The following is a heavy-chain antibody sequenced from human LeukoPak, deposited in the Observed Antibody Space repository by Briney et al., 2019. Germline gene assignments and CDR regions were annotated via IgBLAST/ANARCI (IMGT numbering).Heavy chain of an antibody. CDR3: ARLHRLWFGELFHYGMDV. V-gene: IGHV1-2*02. CDR1: GYTFTGYY. Sequence: ASVKVSCKASGYTFTGYYMHWVRQAPGQGLEWMGWINPNSGGTNYAQKFQGRVTMTRDTSISTAYMELSRLRSDDTAVYYCARLHRLWFGELFHYGMDVWGQGTTVTVSS. CDR2: INPNSGGT. J-gene: IGHJ6*02. D-gene: IGHD3-10*01.